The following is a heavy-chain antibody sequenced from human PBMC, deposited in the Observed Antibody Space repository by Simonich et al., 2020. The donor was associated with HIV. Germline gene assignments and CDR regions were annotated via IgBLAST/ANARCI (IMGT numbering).Heavy chain of an antibody. CDR2: ISYSGST. V-gene: IGHV4-59*01. CDR3: ARDHYDSSGYYIDY. D-gene: IGHD3-22*01. CDR1: GGSISSYY. Sequence: QVQLQESGPGLVKPPETLSLTCTVSGGSISSYYWSWIRQPPGKGLEWIGYISYSGSTNYNPSLKSRGTISVDTSKNQCSLKLSSVTAADTAVYYCARDHYDSSGYYIDYWGQGTLVTVSS. J-gene: IGHJ4*02.